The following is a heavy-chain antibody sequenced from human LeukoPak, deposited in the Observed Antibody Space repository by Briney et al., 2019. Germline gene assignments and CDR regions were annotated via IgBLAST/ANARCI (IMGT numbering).Heavy chain of an antibody. CDR1: GFTFSSYG. V-gene: IGHV3-23*01. J-gene: IGHJ4*02. CDR3: AKGEGTYDYVWGSYPKPNPFDY. D-gene: IGHD3-16*02. Sequence: GGSLRLSCAASGFTFSSYGMHWVRQAPGKGLEWVSAISGSGGSTYYADSVKGRFTISRDNSKNTLYLQMNSLRAEDTAVYYCAKGEGTYDYVWGSYPKPNPFDYWGQGTLVTVSS. CDR2: ISGSGGST.